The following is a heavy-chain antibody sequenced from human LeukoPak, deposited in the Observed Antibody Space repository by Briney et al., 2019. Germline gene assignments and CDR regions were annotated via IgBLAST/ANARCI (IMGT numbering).Heavy chain of an antibody. CDR2: IQQNGIEK. Sequence: GGSLRLSCAASGFTLRDFWMSWVRQAPGEGLEWVANIQQNGIEKYSVEGRFTISRDNVNSLLYLRINGLRADDTAMYYCARDRDGKDLWGQGTLVTVSS. CDR1: GFTLRDFW. D-gene: IGHD1-1*01. J-gene: IGHJ5*02. CDR3: ARDRDGKDL. V-gene: IGHV3-7*03.